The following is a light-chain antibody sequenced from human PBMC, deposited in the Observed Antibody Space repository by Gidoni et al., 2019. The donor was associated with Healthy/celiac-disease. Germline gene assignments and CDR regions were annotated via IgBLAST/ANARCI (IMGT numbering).Light chain of an antibody. CDR2: AAS. V-gene: IGKV1-39*01. CDR3: QQSYSTPT. J-gene: IGKJ1*01. Sequence: DIQMTQSPSSLSASVGDRVTITCRASQIITSYLNWYQQKPGKAPNLLIYAASSLQSGVPSRFSGSGSGTDFTLTISSLQPEDFATYYCQQSYSTPTFGHGTKLEIK. CDR1: QIITSY.